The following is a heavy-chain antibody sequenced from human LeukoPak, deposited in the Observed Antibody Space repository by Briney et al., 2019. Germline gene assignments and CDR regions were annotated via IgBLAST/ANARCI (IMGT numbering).Heavy chain of an antibody. Sequence: GASVKVSCKASGGTFSSYAISWVRQAPGQGLEWMGGIIPIFGTANYAQKFQGRVTITADESTSTAYMELSSLRSEDTAVYYCARVKTGIVGATGWGLFDYWGQGTLVTVSS. V-gene: IGHV1-69*13. D-gene: IGHD1-26*01. J-gene: IGHJ4*02. CDR2: IIPIFGTA. CDR1: GGTFSSYA. CDR3: ARVKTGIVGATGWGLFDY.